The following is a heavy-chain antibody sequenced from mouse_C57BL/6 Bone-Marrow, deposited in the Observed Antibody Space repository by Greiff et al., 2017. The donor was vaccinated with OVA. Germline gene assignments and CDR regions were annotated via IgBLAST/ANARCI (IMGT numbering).Heavy chain of an antibody. J-gene: IGHJ4*01. CDR2: IYPGSGST. D-gene: IGHD5-1*01. CDR1: GYTFTSYW. CDR3: ARNLYYYAMDY. Sequence: QVQLQQPGAELVKPGASVKMSCKASGYTFTSYWITWVKQRPGQGLEWIGDIYPGSGSTNYNEKFKSKATLTVDTSSSTAYMQLSSLTSEDSAVYYCARNLYYYAMDYWCQGTSVTVSS. V-gene: IGHV1-55*01.